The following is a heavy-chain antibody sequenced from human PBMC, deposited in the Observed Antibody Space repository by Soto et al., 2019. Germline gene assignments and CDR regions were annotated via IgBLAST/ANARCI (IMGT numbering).Heavy chain of an antibody. CDR2: IYYGGST. J-gene: IGHJ5*02. D-gene: IGHD1-26*01. Sequence: SETLSLTCTVSGGSISGGSNYWFWIRQPPGKGLEWIGSIYYGGSTYYNPSLKSRVTISVDTSKNQFSLKLTSVTAADTAVYYCARDRSISWFFTWGRRVLVTVSS. V-gene: IGHV4-39*02. CDR1: GGSISGGSNY. CDR3: ARDRSISWFFT.